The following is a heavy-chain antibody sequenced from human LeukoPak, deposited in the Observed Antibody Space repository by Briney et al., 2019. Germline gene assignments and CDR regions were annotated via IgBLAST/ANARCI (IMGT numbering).Heavy chain of an antibody. CDR1: GYGFTSYW. V-gene: IGHV5-51*01. J-gene: IGHJ6*03. CDR3: ARQSQNQRYCSSTSCSRDYYYYMDV. CDR2: IYPGDSDT. D-gene: IGHD2-2*01. Sequence: GEALQISSQGSGYGFTSYWIGWVRPMPGKGREWMGIIYPGDSDTRYSPSFQGQVTISADKSISTPYLQWSSLKASYTAMYYCARQSQNQRYCSSTSCSRDYYYYMDVWGKGTTVTVSS.